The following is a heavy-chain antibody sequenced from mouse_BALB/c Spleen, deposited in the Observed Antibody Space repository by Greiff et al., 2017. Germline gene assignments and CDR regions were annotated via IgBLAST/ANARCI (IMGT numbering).Heavy chain of an antibody. Sequence: EVKLMESGAELVRPGALVKLSCKASGFNIKDYYMHWVKQRPEQGLEWIGWIDPENGNTIYDPKFQGKASITADTSSNTAYLQLSSLTSEDTAVYYCAWALEDFDYWGQGTTLTVSS. J-gene: IGHJ2*01. V-gene: IGHV14-1*02. CDR1: GFNIKDYY. D-gene: IGHD3-1*01. CDR3: AWALEDFDY. CDR2: IDPENGNT.